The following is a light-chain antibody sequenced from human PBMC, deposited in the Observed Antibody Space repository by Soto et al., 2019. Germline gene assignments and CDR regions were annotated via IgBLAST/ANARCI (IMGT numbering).Light chain of an antibody. J-gene: IGKJ1*01. CDR3: QHYNNWPPWT. Sequence: EVVMTQTPATLSVSPGERATLSCRASQSISTNLAWYQQKPGQAPRLLIYGASTRGTGIPARFSGSGSGTEFSLTISSLRSEDFAVYYCQHYNNWPPWTFGQGTKVEIK. CDR2: GAS. CDR1: QSISTN. V-gene: IGKV3-15*01.